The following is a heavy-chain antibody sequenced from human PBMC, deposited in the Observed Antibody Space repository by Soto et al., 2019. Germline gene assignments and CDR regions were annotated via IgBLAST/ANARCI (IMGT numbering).Heavy chain of an antibody. CDR3: AKDKISWTIAAAKGGWFDP. J-gene: IGHJ5*02. CDR2: ISYDGSNK. V-gene: IGHV3-30*18. CDR1: GFTFSSYG. Sequence: QVQLVESGGGVVQPGRSLRLSCAASGFTFSSYGMHWVRQAPGKGLEWVAVISYDGSNKYYADSVKGRFTISRDNSKNTLYLQMNSLRSEDTAVYYCAKDKISWTIAAAKGGWFDPWGQGTLVTVSS. D-gene: IGHD6-13*01.